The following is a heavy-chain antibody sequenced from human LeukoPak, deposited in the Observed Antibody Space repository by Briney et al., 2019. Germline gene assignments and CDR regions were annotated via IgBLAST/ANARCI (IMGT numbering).Heavy chain of an antibody. CDR2: IYISGST. CDR3: ARGSDYDFWFDL. Sequence: SETLSLTCTVSGDSVSNYYWTWIRQPAGKGLEWIGRIYISGSTNYNPSLKRRVTISVDKSKNHFSLRLSSVTAADTAVYYCARGSDYDFWFDLWGQGTLVTVSS. V-gene: IGHV4-4*07. J-gene: IGHJ5*02. D-gene: IGHD3-3*01. CDR1: GDSVSNYY.